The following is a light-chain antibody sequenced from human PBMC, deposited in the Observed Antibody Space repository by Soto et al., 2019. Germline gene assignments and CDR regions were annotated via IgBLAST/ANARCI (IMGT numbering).Light chain of an antibody. Sequence: QSALTQPASVSGSPGQSITISCTGTSSDVGGYNYVSWYQQHPGKAPKLMIYDVSNRPSGVSNRFSGSKSGNTASLTISGLQAEDAADYYCSSYRSRSTLGVVFGGGTKLTVL. J-gene: IGLJ2*01. V-gene: IGLV2-14*01. CDR1: SSDVGGYNY. CDR2: DVS. CDR3: SSYRSRSTLGVV.